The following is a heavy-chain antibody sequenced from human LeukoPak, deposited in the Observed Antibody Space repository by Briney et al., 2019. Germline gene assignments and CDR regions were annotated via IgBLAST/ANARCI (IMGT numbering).Heavy chain of an antibody. J-gene: IGHJ4*02. D-gene: IGHD3-16*01. CDR3: ARGNFGSDY. V-gene: IGHV3-23*01. CDR1: GFTFSSHA. CDR2: ISDSGGST. Sequence: AGSLRLSCAASGFTFSSHAMHWVRQAPGKGLEWVSVISDSGGSTNYADSVKGRFTISRDNDKNTLYLQMSSLRADDTAVYYCARGNFGSDYWGQGTLVTVSS.